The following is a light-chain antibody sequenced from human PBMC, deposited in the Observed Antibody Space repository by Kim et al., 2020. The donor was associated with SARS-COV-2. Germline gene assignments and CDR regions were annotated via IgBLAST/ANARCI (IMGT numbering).Light chain of an antibody. J-gene: IGKJ1*01. V-gene: IGKV1-27*01. CDR3: QQCYSAPST. CDR2: AAS. CDR1: GEISNC. Sequence: ASVGDRVTITCRASGEISNCLAWFQQKPGKAPRLLIYAASDLQTGVPSRFSGSGSGTDFTLTITSLQPEDVATYYCQQCYSAPSTFGQGTKVDIK.